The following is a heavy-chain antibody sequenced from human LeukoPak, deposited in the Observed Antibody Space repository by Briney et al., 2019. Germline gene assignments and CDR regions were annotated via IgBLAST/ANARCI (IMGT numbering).Heavy chain of an antibody. CDR2: IWYGGSNK. Sequence: HAGGSLRPSCAASGFTFSSYGMHWVRQAPGKGLEWVAVIWYGGSNKYYADSVKGRFTISRDNSKNTLYLQMNSLRAEDTAVYYCALIAVDWQQPFDYWGQGTLVTVSS. J-gene: IGHJ4*02. CDR3: ALIAVDWQQPFDY. V-gene: IGHV3-33*08. D-gene: IGHD6-13*01. CDR1: GFTFSSYG.